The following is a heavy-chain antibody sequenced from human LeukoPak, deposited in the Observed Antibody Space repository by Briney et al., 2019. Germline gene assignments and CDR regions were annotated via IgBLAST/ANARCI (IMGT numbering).Heavy chain of an antibody. CDR3: ATERWYSSGWAAFDI. J-gene: IGHJ3*02. D-gene: IGHD6-19*01. CDR1: GGSISSSSYY. V-gene: IGHV4-39*07. CDR2: IYYSGST. Sequence: SETLSLTCTVSGGSISSSSYYWGWIRQPPGKGLEWIGSIYYSGSTYYNPSLKSRVTISVDTSKNQFSLKLSSVTAADTAVYYCATERWYSSGWAAFDIWGQGTMVTVSS.